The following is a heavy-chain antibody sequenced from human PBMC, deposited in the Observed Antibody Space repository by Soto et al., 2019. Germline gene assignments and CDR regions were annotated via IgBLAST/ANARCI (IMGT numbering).Heavy chain of an antibody. D-gene: IGHD3-22*01. V-gene: IGHV3-23*01. J-gene: IGHJ4*02. Sequence: GSLRLSFAASGFTFSSYAMGWVRHAPLNLLEWVSSISGSGGSTYYADSVKGRFTISRDNSKNTLYLQMNSLRVDDTATYYCAKDFYVWGYKIGYHLEYWGPGTPVPVSS. CDR1: GFTFSSYA. CDR2: ISGSGGST. CDR3: AKDFYVWGYKIGYHLEY.